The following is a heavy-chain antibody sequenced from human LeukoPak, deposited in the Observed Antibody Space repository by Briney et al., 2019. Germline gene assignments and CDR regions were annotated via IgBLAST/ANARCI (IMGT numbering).Heavy chain of an antibody. D-gene: IGHD2-15*01. CDR2: ISGSGGST. V-gene: IGHV3-23*01. CDR1: GFTFSSYA. CDR3: AKDAIVVVVAATPGGCYFDY. Sequence: PGGSLRLSCAASGFTFSSYAMSRVRQAPGKGLEWVSAISGSGGSTYYADSVKGRFTISRDNSKNTLYLQMNSLRAEDTAVYYCAKDAIVVVVAATPGGCYFDYWGQGTLVTVSS. J-gene: IGHJ4*02.